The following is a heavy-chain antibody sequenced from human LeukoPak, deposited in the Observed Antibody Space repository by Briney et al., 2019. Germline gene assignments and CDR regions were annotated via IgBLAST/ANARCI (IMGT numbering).Heavy chain of an antibody. CDR3: ARTRVDLVVVVAATYGMDV. D-gene: IGHD2-15*01. CDR2: TYYRSKWYN. Sequence: ASQTLSLTCALSGDSVSSNSAAWHWIRQSQSRGLEWLGRTYYRSKWYNDYAVSVKSRITINPDTSKNQFSLQLNSVTPEDTAVYYCARTRVDLVVVVAATYGMDVWGQGTTVTVSS. CDR1: GDSVSSNSAA. J-gene: IGHJ6*02. V-gene: IGHV6-1*01.